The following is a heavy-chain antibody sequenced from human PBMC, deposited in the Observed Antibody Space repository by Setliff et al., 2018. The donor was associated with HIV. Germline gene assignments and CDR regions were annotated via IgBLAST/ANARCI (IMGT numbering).Heavy chain of an antibody. Sequence: GGSLRLSCAASGFSFSYAWMSWVRQAPGKGLEWVGHIKSKTDGGTTDYAAPVKGRFTISRDDSKKTLFLHMNSLKTEDTAVYYCTGGGFLEWLRPVFWGQGTQVTVSS. V-gene: IGHV3-15*01. J-gene: IGHJ4*02. CDR1: GFSFSYAW. D-gene: IGHD3-3*01. CDR2: IKSKTDGGTT. CDR3: TGGGFLEWLRPVF.